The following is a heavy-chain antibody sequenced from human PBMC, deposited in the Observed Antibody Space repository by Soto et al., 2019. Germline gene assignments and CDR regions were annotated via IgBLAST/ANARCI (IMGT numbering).Heavy chain of an antibody. CDR2: ISYDGSNR. Sequence: PGRSLRRSCAAFGFTFSNYTMHWVRQAPGKGLEWLAVISYDGSNRYYAESVKGRITISRDNSNDTLYLQMNSLRAEDTAAYYCARACGSSPNYLSLDYWGQGTLVTVSS. V-gene: IGHV3-30-3*01. D-gene: IGHD2-2*01. J-gene: IGHJ4*02. CDR1: GFTFSNYT. CDR3: ARACGSSPNYLSLDY.